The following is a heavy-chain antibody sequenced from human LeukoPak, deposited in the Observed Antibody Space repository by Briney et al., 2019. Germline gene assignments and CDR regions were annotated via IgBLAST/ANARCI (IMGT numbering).Heavy chain of an antibody. CDR3: ARGSDSSSWDY. Sequence: SETLPLTCTVTGGSISSYYWSWIRQPPGKGLEWIGYIYYSGSTNYNPSLKSRVTISVDTSKNQFSLKLSSVTAADTAVYYCARGSDSSSWDYWGQGTLVTVSS. D-gene: IGHD6-13*01. V-gene: IGHV4-59*01. CDR1: GGSISSYY. J-gene: IGHJ4*02. CDR2: IYYSGST.